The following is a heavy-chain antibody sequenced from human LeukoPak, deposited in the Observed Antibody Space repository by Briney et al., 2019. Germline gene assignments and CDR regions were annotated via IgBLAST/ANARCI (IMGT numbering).Heavy chain of an antibody. CDR3: ARALYYYGSGSDAFDI. CDR2: INPNSGGT. D-gene: IGHD3-10*01. Sequence: GPVKVSCKASGYTFTGYYMHWVRQAPGQGLEWMGWINPNSGGTNYAQKFQGRVTMTRDTSISTAYMELSRLRSDDTAVYYCARALYYYGSGSDAFDIWGQGTMVTVSS. J-gene: IGHJ3*02. CDR1: GYTFTGYY. V-gene: IGHV1-2*02.